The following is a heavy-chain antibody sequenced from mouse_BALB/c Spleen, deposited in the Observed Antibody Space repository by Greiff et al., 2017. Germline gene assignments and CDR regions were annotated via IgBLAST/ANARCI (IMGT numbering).Heavy chain of an antibody. J-gene: IGHJ4*01. D-gene: IGHD1-2*01. V-gene: IGHV14-3*02. Sequence: VHVKQSGAELVKPGASVKLSCTASGFNIKDTYMHWVKQRPEQGLEWIGRIDPANGNTKYDPKFQGKATITADTSSNTAYLQLSSLTSEDTAVYYCARGGITTNAMDYWGQGTSVTVSS. CDR1: GFNIKDTY. CDR2: IDPANGNT. CDR3: ARGGITTNAMDY.